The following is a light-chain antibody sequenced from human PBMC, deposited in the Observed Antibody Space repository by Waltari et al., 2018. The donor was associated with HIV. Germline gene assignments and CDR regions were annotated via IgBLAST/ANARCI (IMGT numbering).Light chain of an antibody. J-gene: IGKJ4*01. CDR2: WAS. V-gene: IGKV4-1*01. Sequence: IALNHSPDSLAVSLFSKPTINCNSSQSLLYSSNNKTHLAWYQQKPGQPPTLLVYWASTRESGVPERLSGSWSGTDFTLTIRSLQAEDVAIYYCQQYLGLPLTFGGGTSVEI. CDR1: QSLLYSSNNKTH. CDR3: QQYLGLPLT.